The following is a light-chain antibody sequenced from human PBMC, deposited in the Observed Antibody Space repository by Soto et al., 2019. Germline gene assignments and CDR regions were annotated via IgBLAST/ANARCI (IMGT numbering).Light chain of an antibody. CDR2: GTS. CDR3: HQYNNWPYT. J-gene: IGKJ2*01. CDR1: QSVSSN. Sequence: EIVMTQSPATLSVSPGERATLSCRASQSVSSNLAWYQQKPGQAPRLLIYGTSTRAAGIPARFSGSGSGTQFTLTISSLQSEDFAVYYCHQYNNWPYTFGQGTNLEI. V-gene: IGKV3-15*01.